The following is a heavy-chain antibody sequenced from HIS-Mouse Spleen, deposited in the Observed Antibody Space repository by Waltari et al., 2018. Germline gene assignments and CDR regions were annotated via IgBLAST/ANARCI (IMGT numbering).Heavy chain of an antibody. D-gene: IGHD6-19*01. CDR3: ASRSYSSGWYKAFDI. CDR1: GGSVSSGSDH. Sequence: QVQLQESGPGLVKPSETLSLTCTVPGGSVSSGSDHWSWIRQPPGKGLEWIGYIYYSGSTNYTPSLKSRVTISVDTSKNQFSLKLSSVTAADTAVYYCASRSYSSGWYKAFDIWGQGTMVTVSS. V-gene: IGHV4-61*01. J-gene: IGHJ3*02. CDR2: IYYSGST.